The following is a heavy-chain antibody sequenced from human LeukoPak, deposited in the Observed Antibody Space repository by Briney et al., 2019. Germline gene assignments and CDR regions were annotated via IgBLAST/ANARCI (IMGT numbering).Heavy chain of an antibody. J-gene: IGHJ4*02. Sequence: ASVKVSCKASGYTFTGCYTHWVGQAPGQGLEGMGWINPNSGGTNYAQKFQGRVTMTRDTSISTAYMELSRLRSDDTAVYYCARDLTGTTSWDLDYWGQGTLVTVSS. CDR1: GYTFTGCY. CDR3: ARDLTGTTSWDLDY. CDR2: INPNSGGT. D-gene: IGHD1-7*01. V-gene: IGHV1-2*02.